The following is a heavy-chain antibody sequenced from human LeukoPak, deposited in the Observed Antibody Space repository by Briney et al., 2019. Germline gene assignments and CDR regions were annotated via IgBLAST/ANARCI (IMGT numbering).Heavy chain of an antibody. CDR1: GYTFTSYY. Sequence: ASVKVSCKASGYTFTSYYMHWVRQAPGQGLEWMGIINPSGGSTSYAQKFQGRVTMTRDTSTSTVYMELSSLRSEDTAVYYCASPRGPGYYDSSGYLDYWGQGTLVTVSS. CDR2: INPSGGST. V-gene: IGHV1-46*01. J-gene: IGHJ4*02. CDR3: ASPRGPGYYDSSGYLDY. D-gene: IGHD3-22*01.